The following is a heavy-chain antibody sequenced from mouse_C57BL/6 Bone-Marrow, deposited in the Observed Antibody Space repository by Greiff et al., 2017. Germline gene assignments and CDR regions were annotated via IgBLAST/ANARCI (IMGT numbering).Heavy chain of an antibody. V-gene: IGHV1-64*01. CDR2: IHPNSGST. D-gene: IGHD2-3*01. J-gene: IGHJ1*03. Sequence: QVQLQQSGAELVKPGASVKLSCKASGYTFTSYWMHWVKQRPGQGLEWIGMIHPNSGSTNYNEKFKSKATITVDKSSSTAYMQLSSLTSEDSAVYYCADGYHWYFDVWGTGTTVTVSS. CDR1: GYTFTSYW. CDR3: ADGYHWYFDV.